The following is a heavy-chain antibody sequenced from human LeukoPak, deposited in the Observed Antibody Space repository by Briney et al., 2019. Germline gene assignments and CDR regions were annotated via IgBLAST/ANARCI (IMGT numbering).Heavy chain of an antibody. Sequence: ASVKVSCKASGYTFTGYYMHWVRQAPGQGLEWMGWINPNSGGTNYAQKFQGRVTMTRDTSISAAYMELSRLRSDDTAVYYCARDRAITIFGVVTGRAFDIWGQGTMVTVSS. CDR2: INPNSGGT. V-gene: IGHV1-2*02. J-gene: IGHJ3*02. CDR3: ARDRAITIFGVVTGRAFDI. D-gene: IGHD3-3*01. CDR1: GYTFTGYY.